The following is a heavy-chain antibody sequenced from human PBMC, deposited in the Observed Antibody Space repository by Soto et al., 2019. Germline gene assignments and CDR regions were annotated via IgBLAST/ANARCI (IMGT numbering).Heavy chain of an antibody. V-gene: IGHV4-30-4*01. CDR1: GDSISTVDYF. J-gene: IGHJ5*01. CDR3: ARGRYCLTGRCFPNWFDS. Sequence: SETLSLTCSVSGDSISTVDYFWAWIRQPPGQALEYIGYIYKSTTTYYNPSFESRVAISLDTSKSQSSLTVTSVTAADTAVYFCARGRYCLTGRCFPNWFDSWGQGTLVTVSS. D-gene: IGHD2-15*01. CDR2: IYKSTTT.